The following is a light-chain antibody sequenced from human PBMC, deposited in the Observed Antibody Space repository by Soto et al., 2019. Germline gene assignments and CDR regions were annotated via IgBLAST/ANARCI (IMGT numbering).Light chain of an antibody. J-gene: IGLJ1*01. CDR3: SSYTSSRAYV. Sequence: QSALTQPASVSGSPGRSITISCTGTSNDVGGYNYVSWYQQQSGKAPKLMIHEVSNRPSGVSNRFSGSKSGNTASLTISGLQAEDEADYYCSSYTSSRAYVFGIGTKVTVL. V-gene: IGLV2-14*01. CDR1: SNDVGGYNY. CDR2: EVS.